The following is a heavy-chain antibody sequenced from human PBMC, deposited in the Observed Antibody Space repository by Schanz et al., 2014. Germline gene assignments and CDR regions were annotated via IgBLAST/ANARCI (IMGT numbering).Heavy chain of an antibody. J-gene: IGHJ6*02. CDR1: GYFFSSYG. V-gene: IGHV1-2*02. Sequence: QVQLVQSEAAVKKPGASVKVSCKASGYFFSSYGISWVRQAPGQGLEWMGWISANSGGTNYAQKFQGRVTMTRDTSISTAYMELSRLKSDDTAVYYCARALFGSGHGDVWGQGTTVTVSS. CDR2: ISANSGGT. CDR3: ARALFGSGHGDV. D-gene: IGHD3-10*01.